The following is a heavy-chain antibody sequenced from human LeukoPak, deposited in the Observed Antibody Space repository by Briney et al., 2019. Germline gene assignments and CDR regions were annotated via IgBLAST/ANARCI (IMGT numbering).Heavy chain of an antibody. CDR2: IHHSGNT. CDR3: ARLRTTSHDAFDI. D-gene: IGHD2-2*01. V-gene: IGHV4-38-2*02. CDR1: GFSISSGYF. J-gene: IGHJ3*02. Sequence: SETLSLTCSVSGFSISSGYFWGWIRQPPGKGLEWIGNIHHSGNTYHNPSLKSRVTMSVDTSKNQFSLKMSSVTAADTAVYYCARLRTTSHDAFDIWGQGTMVTVSS.